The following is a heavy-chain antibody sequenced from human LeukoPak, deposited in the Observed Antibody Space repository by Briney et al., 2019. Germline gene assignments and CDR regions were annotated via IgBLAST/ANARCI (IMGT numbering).Heavy chain of an antibody. V-gene: IGHV3-30*18. J-gene: IGHJ5*02. CDR1: GFTLSSYG. CDR2: ISYDGSNK. CDR3: AKDGYCSSTSCLTP. Sequence: GGSLRLSCAASGFTLSSYGMHWVRQAPGKGLEWVAVISYDGSNKYYADSVKGRFTISRDNSKNTLYLQMNSLRAEDTAVYYCAKDGYCSSTSCLTPWGQGTLVTVSS. D-gene: IGHD2-2*03.